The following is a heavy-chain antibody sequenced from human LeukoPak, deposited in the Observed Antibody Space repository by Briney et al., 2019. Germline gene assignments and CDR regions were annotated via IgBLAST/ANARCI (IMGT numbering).Heavy chain of an antibody. Sequence: QPGGSLRLSCAASGFTFSNYAMSWVRQAPGKGLEWVSGISETGGTTFYADSVKGRFTISRDNSKNTLYVQMNSLRAEDTAVYHCVKDYGPKQLVFFEYWGQGTLVTASS. CDR1: GFTFSNYA. CDR3: VKDYGPKQLVFFEY. J-gene: IGHJ4*02. D-gene: IGHD6-13*01. CDR2: ISETGGTT. V-gene: IGHV3-23*01.